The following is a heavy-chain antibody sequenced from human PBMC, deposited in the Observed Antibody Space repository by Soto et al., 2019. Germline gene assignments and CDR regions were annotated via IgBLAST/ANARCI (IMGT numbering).Heavy chain of an antibody. CDR2: ISFDGSYK. Sequence: QVQLVESGGGVVQPGRSLRLSCAASGFTFSRYGMHWVRQAPGKGVEWVAVISFDGSYKYYADSVKGRFTISRDNSKNTLYLQMNSLRAEDTAVYYCAKSHDYGDYFDYWGQGPLVTVSS. CDR3: AKSHDYGDYFDY. D-gene: IGHD4-17*01. CDR1: GFTFSRYG. J-gene: IGHJ4*02. V-gene: IGHV3-30*18.